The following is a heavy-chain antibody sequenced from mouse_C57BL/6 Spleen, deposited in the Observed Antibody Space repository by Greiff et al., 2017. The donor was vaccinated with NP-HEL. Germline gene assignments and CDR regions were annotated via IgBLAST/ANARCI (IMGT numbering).Heavy chain of an antibody. J-gene: IGHJ3*01. Sequence: VQLQQSGAELVKPGASVKISCKASGYAFSSYWMNWVKQRPGKGLEWIGQIYPGDGDTNYNGKFKGKATLTADKSSSTAYMQLSSLTSEDSAVYFCARERNYYGSEGEFAYWGQGTLVTVSA. CDR3: ARERNYYGSEGEFAY. V-gene: IGHV1-80*01. CDR1: GYAFSSYW. CDR2: IYPGDGDT. D-gene: IGHD1-1*01.